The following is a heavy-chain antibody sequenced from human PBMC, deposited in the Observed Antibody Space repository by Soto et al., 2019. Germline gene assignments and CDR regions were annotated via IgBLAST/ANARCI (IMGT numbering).Heavy chain of an antibody. CDR1: GFSVSGNY. CDR2: IYSGGST. V-gene: IGHV3-66*01. CDR3: ASRYNNAVSPPAGDL. Sequence: EVQLVESGGGLVQPGGSLRLSCAVSGFSVSGNYMNWVRQAPGKGLEWVSVIYSGGSTYYADAVNGRFTISRDNSKNTLSLQMDSRRAEDTAVYYCASRYNNAVSPPAGDLGGQGTRVTVSS. D-gene: IGHD1-20*01. J-gene: IGHJ5*02.